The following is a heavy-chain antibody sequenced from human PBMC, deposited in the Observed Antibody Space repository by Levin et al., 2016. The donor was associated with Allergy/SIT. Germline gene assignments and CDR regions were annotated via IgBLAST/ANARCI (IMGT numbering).Heavy chain of an antibody. CDR3: ARDLYGDYAAD. CDR1: GFIFSDYY. CDR2: ISSSGNDV. Sequence: GGSLRLSCAASGFIFSDYYMSWIRQSPGKGLEWVSHISSSGNDVFYADSVRGRFAISRDNARNSLYLQMNSLRAEDTAVYHCARDLYGDYAADWGQGTLVTVSS. D-gene: IGHD4-17*01. J-gene: IGHJ4*02. V-gene: IGHV3-11*01.